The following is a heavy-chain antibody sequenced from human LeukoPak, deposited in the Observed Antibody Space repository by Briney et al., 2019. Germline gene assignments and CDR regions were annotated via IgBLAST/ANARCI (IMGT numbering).Heavy chain of an antibody. J-gene: IGHJ4*02. D-gene: IGHD5-12*01. V-gene: IGHV3-11*04. Sequence: GGSLRLSCAASGFTVSSNYMSWVRQAPGKGLEWVSYISSSSSTIYYADSVKGRFTISRDNAKNSLYLQMNSLRAEDTAVYYCARGGYDSYFDYWGQGTLVTVSS. CDR3: ARGGYDSYFDY. CDR1: GFTVSSNY. CDR2: ISSSSSTI.